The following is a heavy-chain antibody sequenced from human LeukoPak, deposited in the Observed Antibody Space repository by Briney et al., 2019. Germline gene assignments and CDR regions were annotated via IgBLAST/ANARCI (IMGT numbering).Heavy chain of an antibody. V-gene: IGHV1-2*02. Sequence: ASVKVSCKASGYTFTGYYMHWVRQAPGQGLEWMGWINPNSGGTNYAQKFQGRVTMTRDTSISTAYMQLSRLRSVDTAVYYCARDHLLVGAPKRAFDIWGQGTMVTVSS. CDR1: GYTFTGYY. J-gene: IGHJ3*02. CDR3: ARDHLLVGAPKRAFDI. D-gene: IGHD1-26*01. CDR2: INPNSGGT.